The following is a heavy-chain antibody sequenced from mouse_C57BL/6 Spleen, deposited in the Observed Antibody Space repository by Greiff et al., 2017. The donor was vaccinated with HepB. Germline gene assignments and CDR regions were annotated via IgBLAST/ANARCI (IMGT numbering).Heavy chain of an antibody. D-gene: IGHD2-5*01. CDR3: AREGSYSNYPGY. Sequence: VQLQQPGAELVRPGSSVKLSCKASGYTFTSYWMHWVKQRPIQGLEWIGNIDPSDSETHYNQKFKDKATLTVDKSSSTAYMQLSSLTSEDSAVYYCAREGSYSNYPGYWGQGTLVTVSA. CDR1: GYTFTSYW. V-gene: IGHV1-52*01. J-gene: IGHJ3*01. CDR2: IDPSDSET.